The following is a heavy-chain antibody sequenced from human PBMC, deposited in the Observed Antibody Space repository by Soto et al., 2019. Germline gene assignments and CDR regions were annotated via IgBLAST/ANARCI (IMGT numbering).Heavy chain of an antibody. CDR3: ARDHGSSYIYYGMDV. Sequence: QIQLVESGGGVVQPGRSLRLSCAASGFTFTNYAMHWVRQAPGKGLEWVAVISFDGTNKYYADSVKGRFTISRDHSKNTLFLQMDSLRGEDTAVYYCARDHGSSYIYYGMDVWGQGTTVTVSS. J-gene: IGHJ6*02. CDR1: GFTFTNYA. V-gene: IGHV3-30-3*01. CDR2: ISFDGTNK. D-gene: IGHD1-26*01.